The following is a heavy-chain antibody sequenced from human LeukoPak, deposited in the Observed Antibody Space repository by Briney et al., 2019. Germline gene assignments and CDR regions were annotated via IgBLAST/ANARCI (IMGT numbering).Heavy chain of an antibody. V-gene: IGHV3-7*04. CDR2: IKQDGSEK. CDR1: GFTFTSYW. CDR3: ARGWIQLWPFDS. J-gene: IGHJ4*02. Sequence: GGSLRLSCAASGFTFTSYWMNWVRQTPGNGLEWVANIKQDGSEKYYVDSVKGRFTISRDNANNSLYLQTNSLRAEDTAVYYCARGWIQLWPFDSWGQGTLVTVSS. D-gene: IGHD5-18*01.